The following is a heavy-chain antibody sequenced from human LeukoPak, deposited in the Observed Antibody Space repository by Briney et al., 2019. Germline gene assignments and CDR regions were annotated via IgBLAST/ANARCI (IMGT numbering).Heavy chain of an antibody. V-gene: IGHV4-31*03. CDR1: GGSISSGGYY. D-gene: IGHD2-2*02. CDR2: ICYSGST. CDR3: ASAYCTTTYCYIDY. Sequence: SETLSLTCTVSGGSISSGGYYWNWIRQHPGKGLEWIGYICYSGSTCYNPSPQSRVTISVDTSKNQFSLKLRSVTAADTAVYCCASAYCTTTYCYIDYWGQGTLVTVSS. J-gene: IGHJ4*02.